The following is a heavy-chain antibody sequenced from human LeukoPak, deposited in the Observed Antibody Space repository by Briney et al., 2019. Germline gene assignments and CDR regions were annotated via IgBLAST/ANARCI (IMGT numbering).Heavy chain of an antibody. D-gene: IGHD4-23*01. Sequence: GGSLRLSCAASGFTVSSNYISWVRQAPGKGLEWVSVIYSGGSTYYADSVKGRFTISRDNSKNTLYLQMNSPRAEDTAVYYCAREDDYGGNFDYWGQGTLVTVSS. CDR2: IYSGGST. V-gene: IGHV3-66*02. CDR1: GFTVSSNY. CDR3: AREDDYGGNFDY. J-gene: IGHJ4*02.